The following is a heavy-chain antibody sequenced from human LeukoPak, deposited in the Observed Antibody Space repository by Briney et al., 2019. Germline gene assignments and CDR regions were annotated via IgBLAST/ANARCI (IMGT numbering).Heavy chain of an antibody. CDR1: GYTFTGYY. CDR2: INPNSGGT. J-gene: IGHJ3*02. Sequence: ASVKVSCKASGYTFTGYYMHWVRQAPGQGLEWMGWINPNSGGTNYAKKFQGWVTMTRDTSISTAYMELSRLRSDDTAVYYCATSYYYDSSFPSYNSNDAFDIWGQGTMVTVSS. V-gene: IGHV1-2*04. CDR3: ATSYYYDSSFPSYNSNDAFDI. D-gene: IGHD3-22*01.